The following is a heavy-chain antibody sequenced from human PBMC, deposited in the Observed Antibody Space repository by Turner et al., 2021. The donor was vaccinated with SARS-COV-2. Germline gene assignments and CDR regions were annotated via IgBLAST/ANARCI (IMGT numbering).Heavy chain of an antibody. CDR3: ARLPYYYDSSGPIDY. CDR2: VYYGGST. Sequence: QLQLQESGPGLVKPSETLSLTCTVSCGSISSSSYYWGWIRQPPGKGLEWIGTVYYGGSTYYNPSLKSRVTISVDTSKNQFSLKLSYVTAADTAVYYCARLPYYYDSSGPIDYWGQGTLVTVSS. J-gene: IGHJ4*02. D-gene: IGHD3-22*01. CDR1: CGSISSSSYY. V-gene: IGHV4-39*01.